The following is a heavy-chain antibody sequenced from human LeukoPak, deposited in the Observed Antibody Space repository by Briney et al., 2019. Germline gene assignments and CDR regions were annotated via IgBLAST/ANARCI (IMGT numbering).Heavy chain of an antibody. Sequence: PSETLSLTRAVSGASISSYYWTWIRQPPGKGLEWIGYIYNSGSTNYNPSLKSRVTISVDTSKNQISLKLSSVTAADTAVYYCARSRLWFDYWGQGTLVTVSS. V-gene: IGHV4-59*01. CDR1: GASISSYY. J-gene: IGHJ4*02. CDR2: IYNSGST. D-gene: IGHD2-21*01. CDR3: ARSRLWFDY.